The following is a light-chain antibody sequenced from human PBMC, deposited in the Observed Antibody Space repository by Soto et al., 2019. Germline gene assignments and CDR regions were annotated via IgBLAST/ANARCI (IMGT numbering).Light chain of an antibody. CDR2: EAS. CDR3: QQRSSSIT. Sequence: EIVLTQSPATLSLSPGEGATLSCRASQSVNNYLAWYQQKPGQAPRLLMYEASIRATGIPARFSGSGSGTGFTLTISSLEPEDFAVYYCQQRSSSITFGQGTRLEIK. V-gene: IGKV3-11*01. CDR1: QSVNNY. J-gene: IGKJ5*01.